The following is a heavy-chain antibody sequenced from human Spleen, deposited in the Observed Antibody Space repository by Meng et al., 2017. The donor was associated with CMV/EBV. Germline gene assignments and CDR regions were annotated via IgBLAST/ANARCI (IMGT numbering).Heavy chain of an antibody. V-gene: IGHV1-46*04. D-gene: IGHD6-6*01. CDR1: EDTFRNHW. CDR2: INPKGDII. J-gene: IGHJ5*02. Sequence: SEDTFRNHWIHWVRQAPGQGLEWMAIINPKGDIINYAQKLQGRVTLTRDTSTRTIFMDLGSLRSDDSAMYYCARDNSDRSPSWWFDPWGQGTLVTVSS. CDR3: ARDNSDRSPSWWFDP.